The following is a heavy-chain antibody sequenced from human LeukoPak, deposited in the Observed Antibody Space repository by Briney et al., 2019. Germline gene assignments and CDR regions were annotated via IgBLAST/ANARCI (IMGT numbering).Heavy chain of an antibody. Sequence: SETLSLTCTVSGGSISSYYWSWIRQPPGKGLEWIGYIYHSGSTYYNPSLKSRVTISVDRSKNQFSLKLSSVTAADTAVYYCARLWDASFDYWGQGTLVTVSS. CDR3: ARLWDASFDY. V-gene: IGHV4-59*12. J-gene: IGHJ4*02. D-gene: IGHD3-16*01. CDR2: IYHSGST. CDR1: GGSISSYY.